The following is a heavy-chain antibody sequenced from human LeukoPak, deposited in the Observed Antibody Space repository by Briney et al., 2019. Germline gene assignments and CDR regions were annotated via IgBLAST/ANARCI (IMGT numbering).Heavy chain of an antibody. J-gene: IGHJ3*02. CDR1: GFTVSSNY. V-gene: IGHV3-66*01. CDR3: ARDLSYDSSTTTYAFDI. D-gene: IGHD3-22*01. Sequence: GGSLRLSCAASGFTVSSNYMSWVRQAPGKGLEWVSVIYSGGSTYYADSVKGRFTISRDNSKNTLYLQMNSLRAEDTAVYYCARDLSYDSSTTTYAFDIWGQGTMVTVSS. CDR2: IYSGGST.